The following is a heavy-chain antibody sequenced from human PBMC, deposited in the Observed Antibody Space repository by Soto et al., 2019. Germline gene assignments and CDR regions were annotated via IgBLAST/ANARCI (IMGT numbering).Heavy chain of an antibody. V-gene: IGHV3-7*01. D-gene: IGHD3-9*01. CDR3: ARRDFDWLSNSPYYYYYMDV. CDR1: GFTFSSYW. CDR2: IKQDGSEK. J-gene: IGHJ6*03. Sequence: EVQLVESGGGLVQPGGSLRLSCAASGFTFSSYWMSWVRQAPGKGLEWVANIKQDGSEKYYVDSVKGRFTISRDNAKNSLYQQMNSLKAEDTAVYYGARRDFDWLSNSPYYYYYMDVWGKGTTVTVSS.